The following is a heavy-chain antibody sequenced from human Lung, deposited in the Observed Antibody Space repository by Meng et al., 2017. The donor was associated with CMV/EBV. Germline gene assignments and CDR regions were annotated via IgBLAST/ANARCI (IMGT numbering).Heavy chain of an antibody. CDR3: ARIVIPAAIDY. V-gene: IGHV3-53*01. Sequence: ESXKISCAASGFTVSSDYMSWVRQAPGKGLEWVSVIYSGGSTYYADSVKSRFTISRDNSKNTLYLQMNSMRAEDTAVYYCARIVIPAAIDYWGQGTLVTVSS. J-gene: IGHJ4*02. D-gene: IGHD2-2*02. CDR2: IYSGGST. CDR1: GFTVSSDY.